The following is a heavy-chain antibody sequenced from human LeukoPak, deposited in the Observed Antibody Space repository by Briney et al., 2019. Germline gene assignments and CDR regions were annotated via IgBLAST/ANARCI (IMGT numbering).Heavy chain of an antibody. Sequence: GGSLRLSCAASGFTFDDYAMHWVRQAPGKGLEWVSGISWNSGSIGYADSVKGRFTISRDNAKNSLYLQMNSLRAEDTALYYCAKDGGEAHPGGHYGSGSLFDYWGQGTLVTVSS. J-gene: IGHJ4*02. V-gene: IGHV3-9*01. CDR3: AKDGGEAHPGGHYGSGSLFDY. CDR1: GFTFDDYA. CDR2: ISWNSGSI. D-gene: IGHD3-10*01.